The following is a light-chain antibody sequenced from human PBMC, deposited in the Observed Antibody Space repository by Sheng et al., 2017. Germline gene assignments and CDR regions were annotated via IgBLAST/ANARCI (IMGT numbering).Light chain of an antibody. CDR1: ESVSRF. Sequence: EIVLTQSPATLSLSPGERATLSCGASESVSRFLAWYQQKPGLAPRLLIHDASSRATGIPDRFSGSGSGTDFTLTISRLEPEDFAVYYCQHYGDSPLTFGGGTKVEIK. J-gene: IGKJ4*01. V-gene: IGKV3D-20*01. CDR3: QHYGDSPLT. CDR2: DAS.